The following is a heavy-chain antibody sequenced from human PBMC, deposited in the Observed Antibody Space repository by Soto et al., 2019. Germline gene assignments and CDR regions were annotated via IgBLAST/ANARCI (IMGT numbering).Heavy chain of an antibody. V-gene: IGHV3-30-3*01. D-gene: IGHD2-21*01. CDR3: ARAGGGGIVVGPETIRLFDN. Sequence: QVHLVESGGGVVQPGRSLRLSCAASGFSFRSYAMHWVRQAPGKGLEWVALISYDGSHKFYGDSVTGRFSISRDDSKNTLYLELNSLTPEDTAIYFCARAGGGGIVVGPETIRLFDNWGQGTPFTVSS. CDR1: GFSFRSYA. J-gene: IGHJ5*02. CDR2: ISYDGSHK.